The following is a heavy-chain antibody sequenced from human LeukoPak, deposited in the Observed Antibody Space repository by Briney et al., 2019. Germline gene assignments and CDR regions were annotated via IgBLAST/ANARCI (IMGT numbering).Heavy chain of an antibody. Sequence: GRSLRLSCAASGFTFDDYAMHWVRQAPGKGLEWVSGISWSSGSIGYADSVKGRFTISRDNAKNSLYLQMNSLRAEDTALYYCAKECSGGSCYLGHGMDVWGQGTTVTVSS. CDR2: ISWSSGSI. V-gene: IGHV3-9*01. D-gene: IGHD2-15*01. CDR3: AKECSGGSCYLGHGMDV. CDR1: GFTFDDYA. J-gene: IGHJ6*02.